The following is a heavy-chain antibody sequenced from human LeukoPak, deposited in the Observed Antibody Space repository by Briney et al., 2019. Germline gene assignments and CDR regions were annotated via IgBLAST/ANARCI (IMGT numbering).Heavy chain of an antibody. CDR3: ARLPTPDYGGNSDRGQYYFDY. CDR1: GYSFTNYW. Sequence: KGGESLKIYCKGSGYSFTNYWIGWVRQMPGKGLEWMGIIYPGDSDTRYSPSFQGQVTISADKSISTAYLQWSSLKASDTAMYYCARLPTPDYGGNSDRGQYYFDYWGQGTLVTVSS. V-gene: IGHV5-51*01. D-gene: IGHD4-23*01. CDR2: IYPGDSDT. J-gene: IGHJ4*02.